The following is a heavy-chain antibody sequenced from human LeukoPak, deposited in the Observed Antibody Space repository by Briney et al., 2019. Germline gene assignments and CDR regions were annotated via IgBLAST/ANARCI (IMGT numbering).Heavy chain of an antibody. CDR2: IYYSGST. Sequence: SETLSLTCTVPGGSISSSSYYWGWIRQPPGKGLEWIGSIYYSGSTYYNPSLKSRVTISVDTSKNQFSLKLSSVTAADTAVYYCATSRGGTIDYWGQGTLVTVSS. CDR3: ATSRGGTIDY. CDR1: GGSISSSSYY. D-gene: IGHD1-1*01. V-gene: IGHV4-39*01. J-gene: IGHJ4*02.